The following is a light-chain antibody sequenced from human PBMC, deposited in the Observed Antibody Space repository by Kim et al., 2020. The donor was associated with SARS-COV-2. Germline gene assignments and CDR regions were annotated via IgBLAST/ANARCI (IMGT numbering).Light chain of an antibody. CDR2: TAS. V-gene: IGKV3-15*01. CDR3: QQTDNWPWT. CDR1: RSVGSN. Sequence: VSPGETATLYCRASRSVGSNLVWFQQKPGQAPRLLTSTASTRATGVPARFIGSGSGTEFTLTISSLQSEDFAVFYCQQTDNWPWTFGRGTKVDIK. J-gene: IGKJ1*01.